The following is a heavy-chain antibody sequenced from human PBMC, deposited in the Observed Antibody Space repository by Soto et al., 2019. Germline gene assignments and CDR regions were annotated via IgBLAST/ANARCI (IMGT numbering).Heavy chain of an antibody. D-gene: IGHD2-15*01. CDR3: ARIQDCSGGSCYSDY. Sequence: SGPTLVKPTQTLTLTCTFSGFSLSTSGMCVSWIRQPPGKALEWLARIDWDDDKYYSTSLKTRLTISKDTSKNQVVLTMTNMDPVDTATYYCARIQDCSGGSCYSDYWGQGTLVTVSS. CDR1: GFSLSTSGMC. J-gene: IGHJ4*02. CDR2: IDWDDDK. V-gene: IGHV2-70*11.